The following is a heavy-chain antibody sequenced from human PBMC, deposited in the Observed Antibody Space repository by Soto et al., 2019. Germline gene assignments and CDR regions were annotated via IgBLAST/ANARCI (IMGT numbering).Heavy chain of an antibody. Sequence: PSETLSLTCTVSGGSISSYYWSWIRQPPGKGLEWIGYIYYSGSTNYNPSLKSRVTISVDTSKNQFSLKLSSVTAADTAVYYCAREVVYSGYDSGWFDPWGQGTLVTVSS. V-gene: IGHV4-59*01. J-gene: IGHJ5*02. CDR1: GGSISSYY. CDR2: IYYSGST. CDR3: AREVVYSGYDSGWFDP. D-gene: IGHD5-12*01.